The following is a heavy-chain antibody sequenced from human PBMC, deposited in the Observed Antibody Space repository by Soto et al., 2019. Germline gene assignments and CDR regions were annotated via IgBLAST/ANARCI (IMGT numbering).Heavy chain of an antibody. J-gene: IGHJ4*02. V-gene: IGHV1-2*04. Sequence: ASVKVSCKASGYTFAGYYMHWVRQAPGQGLEWMGWINPNSGGTNYTQKFQGWVTMTRDTSISTAYMELSRLRSDDTAVYYCATQRDYGDYGAFDYWGQGTLVTVSS. D-gene: IGHD4-17*01. CDR3: ATQRDYGDYGAFDY. CDR2: INPNSGGT. CDR1: GYTFAGYY.